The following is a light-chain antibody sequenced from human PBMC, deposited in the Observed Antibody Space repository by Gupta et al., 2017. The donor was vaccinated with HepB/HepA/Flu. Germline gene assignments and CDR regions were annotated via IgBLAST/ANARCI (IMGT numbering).Light chain of an antibody. CDR2: WTS. CDR3: QQELSSPIT. CDR1: QSLLDRPNNKNC. V-gene: IGKV4-1*01. Sequence: DIVMTLSPYFLAVSLGERTTINCKSSQSLLDRPNNKNCLAWYQQKPGQAPKLLIYWTSTRESGVPDGFSGSGSGTDFTLTISSLQAEDVAVYYCQQELSSPITFGGGTKVEIK. J-gene: IGKJ4*01.